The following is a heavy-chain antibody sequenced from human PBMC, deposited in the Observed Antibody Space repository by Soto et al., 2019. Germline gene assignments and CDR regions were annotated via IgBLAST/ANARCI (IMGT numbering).Heavy chain of an antibody. V-gene: IGHV3-48*01. J-gene: IGHJ3*02. CDR2: ISSSSSTI. D-gene: IGHD2-2*01. Sequence: GGSLRLSCAASGFTFTRYSMNWVRQAPGKGLEWVSHISSSSSTIYYADSVKGRFTISRDNTKNSLYLQMNSLRAEDTAVYYCAREWGIVVVPAAMNDAFEIRGQGTMVTVSS. CDR1: GFTFTRYS. CDR3: AREWGIVVVPAAMNDAFEI.